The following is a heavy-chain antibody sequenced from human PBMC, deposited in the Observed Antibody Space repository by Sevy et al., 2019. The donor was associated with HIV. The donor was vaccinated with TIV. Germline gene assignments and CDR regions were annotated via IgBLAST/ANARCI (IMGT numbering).Heavy chain of an antibody. V-gene: IGHV3-23*01. J-gene: IGHJ4*02. CDR1: GFTFGDYA. CDR3: ARMTSTWSIDS. CDR2: KESGGQT. Sequence: GGSLRLSCTASGFTFGDYALSWFRQAPGKGLEWVSTKESGGQTYYADSVRGRFTIARDESANNLFLQLNNLRAEDTGVYYCARMTSTWSIDSWGQGTLVTVSS.